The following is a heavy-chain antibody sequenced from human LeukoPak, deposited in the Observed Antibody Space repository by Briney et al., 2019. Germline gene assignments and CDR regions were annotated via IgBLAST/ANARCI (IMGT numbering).Heavy chain of an antibody. CDR2: IYTSGST. CDR1: GGSISSALYY. V-gene: IGHV4-61*02. J-gene: IGHJ6*03. D-gene: IGHD2-2*01. Sequence: SQTLSLTCTVSGGSISSALYYWSWIRQPAGKGLEWIVRIYTSGSTNYNPSLKSRITMSVDTSKNQFSLKLSSVTAADTAVYYCAGGSTSAYYYYMDVWGKGTTVTVSS. CDR3: AGGSTSAYYYYMDV.